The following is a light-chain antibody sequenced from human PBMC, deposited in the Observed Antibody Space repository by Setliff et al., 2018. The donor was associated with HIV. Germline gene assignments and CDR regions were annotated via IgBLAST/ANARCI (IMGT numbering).Light chain of an antibody. CDR1: SSDFGSYDY. Sequence: QSVLTQPASVSGSPGQSITISCTGTSSDFGSYDYVSWYQHHPGKAPKLIICEVSNRPSEVSNRFSGSKSGNTASLTISGLQTEDEADYYCSSFTSSSTYVFGTGTKVTVL. CDR3: SSFTSSSTYV. V-gene: IGLV2-14*01. J-gene: IGLJ1*01. CDR2: EVS.